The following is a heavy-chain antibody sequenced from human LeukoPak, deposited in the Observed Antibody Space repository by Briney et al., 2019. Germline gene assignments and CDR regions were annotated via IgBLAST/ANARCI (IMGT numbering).Heavy chain of an antibody. CDR1: GFTFSSYG. D-gene: IGHD3-16*01. J-gene: IGHJ3*01. CDR2: MWSNESHK. V-gene: IGHV3-33*01. Sequence: GGSLRLSCAASGFTFSSYGMHWVRQRPGKGLEWVTVMWSNESHKYYADSVKGRFTVSRDSAKSTLYLQIESLKVEDTAVYYCAREGLLTSPNNAFDVWGQGTIVTVSS. CDR3: AREGLLTSPNNAFDV.